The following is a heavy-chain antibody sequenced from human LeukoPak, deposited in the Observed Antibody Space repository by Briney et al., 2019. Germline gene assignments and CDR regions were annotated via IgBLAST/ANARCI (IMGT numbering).Heavy chain of an antibody. D-gene: IGHD6-19*01. Sequence: GGSLRLSCAASGFTFSSYSMNWVRQAPGKGLEWVSSIRSSSSYIYYADSVKGRFTISRDNAKNSLYLQMNSLRAEDTAVYYCARDIAYSSGWYYFDYWGQGTLVTVSS. CDR1: GFTFSSYS. CDR3: ARDIAYSSGWYYFDY. V-gene: IGHV3-21*01. J-gene: IGHJ4*02. CDR2: IRSSSSYI.